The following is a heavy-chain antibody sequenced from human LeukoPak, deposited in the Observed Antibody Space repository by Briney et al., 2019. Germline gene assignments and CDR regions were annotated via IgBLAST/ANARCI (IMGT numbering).Heavy chain of an antibody. CDR3: ASGYSSSFDSDY. CDR2: IIPIFGTA. Sequence: SVKVSCKASGGTFSSDAISWVRQAPGQGLEWMGRIIPIFGTANYAQKFQGRVTITTDESTSTAYMELSSLRSEDTAVYYCASGYSSSFDSDYWGQGTLVTVSS. J-gene: IGHJ4*02. CDR1: GGTFSSDA. V-gene: IGHV1-69*05. D-gene: IGHD6-6*01.